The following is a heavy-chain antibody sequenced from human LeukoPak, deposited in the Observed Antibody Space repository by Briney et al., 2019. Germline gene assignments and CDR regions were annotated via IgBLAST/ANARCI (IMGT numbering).Heavy chain of an antibody. Sequence: PGGSLRLSCAASGFTVSNNYMSWVRQAPGKGLEWVSLIYSGGNTFYADSVKGRFTTSRDNSKSTLYLQMNSLRAEDTAVYYCARHPYSGTYGPFDYWGQGILVTVSS. CDR1: GFTVSNNY. CDR2: IYSGGNT. V-gene: IGHV3-53*01. D-gene: IGHD1-26*01. CDR3: ARHPYSGTYGPFDY. J-gene: IGHJ4*02.